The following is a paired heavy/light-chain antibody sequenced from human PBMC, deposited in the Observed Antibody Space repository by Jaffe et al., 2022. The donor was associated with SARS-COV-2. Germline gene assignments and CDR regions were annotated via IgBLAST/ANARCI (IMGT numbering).Light chain of an antibody. Sequence: QSVLTQPPSASGTPGQRVTISCSGSSSNIGSNTVNWYQQLPGTAPKLLIYSNNQRPSGVPDRFSGSKSGTSASLAISGLQSEDEADYYCAAWDDSLNGLYVFGTGTKVTVL. CDR2: SNN. CDR1: SSNIGSNT. V-gene: IGLV1-44*01. CDR3: AAWDDSLNGLYV. J-gene: IGLJ1*01.
Heavy chain of an antibody. V-gene: IGHV4-61*02. CDR1: GGSISSGSYY. D-gene: IGHD2-2*01. J-gene: IGHJ6*02. CDR2: IYTSGST. Sequence: QVQLQESGPGLVKPSQTLSLTCTVSGGSISSGSYYWSWIRQPAGKGLEWIGRIYTSGSTNYNPSLKSRVTISVDTSKNQFSLKLSSVTAADTAVYYCAREPRELGISSYQLLFVDVGGMDVWGQGTTVTVSS. CDR3: AREPRELGISSYQLLFVDVGGMDV.